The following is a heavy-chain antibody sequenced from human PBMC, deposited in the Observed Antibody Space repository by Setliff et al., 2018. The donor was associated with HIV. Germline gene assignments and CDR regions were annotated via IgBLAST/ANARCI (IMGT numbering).Heavy chain of an antibody. Sequence: ASVKVSCKASGYTFTSYAMNWVRQAPGQGLEWMGWINTNTGNPTYAQGFTGRFVFSLDTSVSTAYLQISSLKAEDTAVYYCARDAPGNTESAPGYWGQGTLVTVSS. D-gene: IGHD1-7*01. CDR1: GYTFTSYA. J-gene: IGHJ4*02. CDR2: INTNTGNP. CDR3: ARDAPGNTESAPGY. V-gene: IGHV7-4-1*02.